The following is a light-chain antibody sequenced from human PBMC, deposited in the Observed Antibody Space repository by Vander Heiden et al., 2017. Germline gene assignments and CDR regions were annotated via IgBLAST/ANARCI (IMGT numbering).Light chain of an antibody. CDR2: DAS. J-gene: IGKJ1*01. CDR3: QQYNSYSPWT. V-gene: IGKV1-5*01. Sequence: DIEMTKYPSTLSASVGDRVTITCRASQSISSWLAWYQQKPGKAPKLLIYDASSLESGVPSRFSGSGSGTEFTLTISSLQPDDFATYYCQQYNSYSPWTFGQGTKVEIK. CDR1: QSISSW.